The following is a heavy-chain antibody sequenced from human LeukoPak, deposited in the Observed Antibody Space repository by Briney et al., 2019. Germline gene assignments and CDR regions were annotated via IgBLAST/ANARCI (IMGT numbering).Heavy chain of an antibody. CDR2: ISGRGANT. V-gene: IGHV3-23*01. CDR1: GFTFSSYA. D-gene: IGHD5-18*01. Sequence: GGSLRLSCVASGFTFSSYAMSWVRQAPGKGLEWVSGISGRGANTYHADSLKGRFTISRDNFKNTLYLQMNSLRGEDTAVYYCAKGSGYSYGTPFDYWGQGTLVTVSS. J-gene: IGHJ4*02. CDR3: AKGSGYSYGTPFDY.